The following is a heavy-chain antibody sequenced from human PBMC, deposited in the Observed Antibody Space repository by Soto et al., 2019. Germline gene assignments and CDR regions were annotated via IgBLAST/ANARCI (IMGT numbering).Heavy chain of an antibody. D-gene: IGHD2-21*02. V-gene: IGHV3-23*01. J-gene: IGHJ4*02. CDR2: ISGSDGST. CDR3: AKDKGPPTAIKGPSDY. CDR1: GFTFSSYA. Sequence: GGSLRLSCAASGFTFSSYAMSWVRQAPGKGLEWVSAISGSDGSTYYADSVKGRFTISRDNSKNTLYLQMNSLRAEDTAVYYCAKDKGPPTAIKGPSDYWGQGTLVTVSS.